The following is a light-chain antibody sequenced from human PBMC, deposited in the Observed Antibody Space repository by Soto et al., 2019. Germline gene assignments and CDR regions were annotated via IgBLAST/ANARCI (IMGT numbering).Light chain of an antibody. Sequence: EVVLTQSPGTLSLSPGERATLSCRASQSLSSSYLAWYQQKPGQAPRLLIYGASSRATGIPDRFSGSGSGTDFTLTISRLEPEDFAVYFCLQHGSPQYTFGQGTKLEIK. CDR2: GAS. CDR3: LQHGSPQYT. V-gene: IGKV3-20*01. CDR1: QSLSSSY. J-gene: IGKJ2*01.